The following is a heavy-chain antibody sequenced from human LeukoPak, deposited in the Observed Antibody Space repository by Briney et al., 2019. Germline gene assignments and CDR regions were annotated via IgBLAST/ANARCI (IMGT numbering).Heavy chain of an antibody. CDR2: INPSGGST. CDR1: GYTFTSCY. V-gene: IGHV1-46*01. Sequence: GASVKVSCKASGYTFTSCYMHWVRQAPGQGLEWMGIINPSGGSTSYAQKFQGRVTMTRDTSTSTVYMELSSLRSEDTAVYYCARDPPYDSSGYYSDASSTPVDYWGQGTLVTVSS. CDR3: ARDPPYDSSGYYSDASSTPVDY. J-gene: IGHJ4*02. D-gene: IGHD3-22*01.